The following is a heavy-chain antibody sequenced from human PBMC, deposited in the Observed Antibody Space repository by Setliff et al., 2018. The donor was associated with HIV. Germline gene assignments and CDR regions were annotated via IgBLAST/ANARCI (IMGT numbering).Heavy chain of an antibody. CDR2: ITGGGGNQ. D-gene: IGHD3-10*01. Sequence: GGSLRLSCAASGFTFSNYAMSWVRQAPGKGLEWVSAITGGGGNQYYADSVKGRFTISRDNSKNTLYLQMNSLRAEDTAVYYCARSVIRYYYYGMDVWGQGTLVTVSS. CDR3: ARSVIRYYYYGMDV. V-gene: IGHV3-23*01. J-gene: IGHJ6*02. CDR1: GFTFSNYA.